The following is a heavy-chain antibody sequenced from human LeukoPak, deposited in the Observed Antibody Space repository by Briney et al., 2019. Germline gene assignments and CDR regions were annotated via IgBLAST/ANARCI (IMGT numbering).Heavy chain of an antibody. J-gene: IGHJ3*02. CDR2: MNSNSGNT. Sequence: ASVKLSCKASGYTFTSYDINWVRQATGQGLEWMGWMNSNSGNTGYAQKFQGRVTITRNTSISTAYMELSSLRSEDTAVYYCARGGSSWYDASDIWGQGTMVTVSS. V-gene: IGHV1-8*01. CDR1: GYTFTSYD. CDR3: ARGGSSWYDASDI. D-gene: IGHD6-13*01.